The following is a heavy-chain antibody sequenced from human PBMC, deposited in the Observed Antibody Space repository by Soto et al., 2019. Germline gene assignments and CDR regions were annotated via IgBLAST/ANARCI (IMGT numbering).Heavy chain of an antibody. Sequence: EVRLLDFGGGLVQPGGSLRLSCVASGFTYNIYAMSWVRQAPGRGLEWVSGISGSGTSTYYADSVKGRFTMSRDNLKNTLYLQMNSLRVEDSAVYYCAKDLRRRVGATSTFDFWGQGTLVTVSS. V-gene: IGHV3-23*01. CDR1: GFTYNIYA. J-gene: IGHJ4*02. D-gene: IGHD1-26*01. CDR2: ISGSGTST. CDR3: AKDLRRRVGATSTFDF.